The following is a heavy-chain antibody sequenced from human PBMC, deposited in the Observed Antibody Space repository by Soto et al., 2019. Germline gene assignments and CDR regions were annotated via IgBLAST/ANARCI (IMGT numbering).Heavy chain of an antibody. CDR3: ARVGPSIAAAVDY. V-gene: IGHV4-59*01. D-gene: IGHD6-13*01. Sequence: SETLSLTCTVSGGSISSYYWSWIRQPPGKGLEWIGYIYYSGSTNYNPSLKSRVTISVDTSKNQFSLKLSSVTAADTAVYYCARVGPSIAAAVDYWGQGTLVTVSS. CDR1: GGSISSYY. J-gene: IGHJ4*02. CDR2: IYYSGST.